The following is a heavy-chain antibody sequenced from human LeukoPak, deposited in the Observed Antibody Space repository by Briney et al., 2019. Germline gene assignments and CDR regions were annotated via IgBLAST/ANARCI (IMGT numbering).Heavy chain of an antibody. Sequence: QSGGSLRLSCEASGFTFSTYAMSWVRQAPGKGPEWVSAISGSGDNTYYADSVKGRFTISRDNSKNTLYLQVNSLIAEDTAVYYCARDCPSGGSCYSWGPWGQGTLVTVSS. CDR3: ARDCPSGGSCYSWGP. CDR1: GFTFSTYA. D-gene: IGHD2-15*01. J-gene: IGHJ5*02. CDR2: ISGSGDNT. V-gene: IGHV3-23*01.